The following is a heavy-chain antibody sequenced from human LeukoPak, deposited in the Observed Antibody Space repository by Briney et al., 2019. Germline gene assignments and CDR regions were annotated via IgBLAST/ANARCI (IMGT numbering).Heavy chain of an antibody. J-gene: IGHJ4*02. D-gene: IGHD3-16*01. CDR1: GFTFSSYA. CDR2: ISGSGGST. V-gene: IGHV3-23*01. Sequence: GGSLRLSCAASGFTFSSYAMSWVRQAPGKGLEWVSAISGSGGSTYYADSVKGRFTISRDNSKNTLYLQMNSLRAEDTAVYYCAKDINYVWGRPLDYWGQGTLVTVSS. CDR3: AKDINYVWGRPLDY.